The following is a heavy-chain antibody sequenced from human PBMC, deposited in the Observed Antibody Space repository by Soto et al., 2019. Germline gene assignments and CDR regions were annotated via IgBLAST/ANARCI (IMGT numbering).Heavy chain of an antibody. Sequence: PGGSLRLSCAASGFTFSSYAMSWVRQAPGKGLEWVSAISGSGGSTYYADSVKDRFTISRDNSKNTLYLQMNSLRAEDTAVYYCANTVSGWYDRYFDYWGQGTLVTVSS. V-gene: IGHV3-23*01. CDR2: ISGSGGST. CDR1: GFTFSSYA. D-gene: IGHD6-19*01. J-gene: IGHJ4*02. CDR3: ANTVSGWYDRYFDY.